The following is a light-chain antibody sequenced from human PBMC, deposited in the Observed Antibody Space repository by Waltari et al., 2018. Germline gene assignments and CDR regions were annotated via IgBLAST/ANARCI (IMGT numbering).Light chain of an antibody. V-gene: IGLV1-47*01. CDR1: SSNIARSS. CDR2: RNN. Sequence: QSVLTQPPSASGTPGQRVSMSCSGSSSNIARSSFSWYQQVPGTAPKLLIYRNNQRPSGVPDRFSGSKSGTSASLAISGLRSEDEADYYCAAWDDSLSGRFFGSGTKVTVL. J-gene: IGLJ1*01. CDR3: AAWDDSLSGRF.